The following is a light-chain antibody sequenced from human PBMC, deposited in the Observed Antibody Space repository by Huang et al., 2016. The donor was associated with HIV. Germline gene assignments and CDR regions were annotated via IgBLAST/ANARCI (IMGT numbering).Light chain of an antibody. CDR1: KDISNN. CDR3: QQYENLLT. CDR2: DES. V-gene: IGKV1-33*01. Sequence: DIQMTQSPSSLSASVGDRVTMTCQASKDISNNLIWYQQKPWKAPNLLIYDESNLETGVPSRFRCSGSGTDLTFTINSLQPEDFATYSCQQYENLLTFGPGTKVDI. J-gene: IGKJ3*01.